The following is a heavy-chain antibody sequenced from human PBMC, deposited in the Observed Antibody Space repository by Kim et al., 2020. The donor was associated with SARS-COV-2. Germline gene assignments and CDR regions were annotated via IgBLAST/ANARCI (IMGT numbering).Heavy chain of an antibody. CDR3: ARGLQQLGDYYYALDV. D-gene: IGHD6-13*01. CDR1: GFTVSSNY. Sequence: GGSLRLSCAASGFTVSSNYMNWVRQAPGKGLEWVSVIYAGGDTYYAGSVKGRFTISRDNSKNTLYLQMNSLRAEDTAVYYCARGLQQLGDYYYALDVWGQGTTVTVSS. V-gene: IGHV3-66*02. CDR2: IYAGGDT. J-gene: IGHJ6*02.